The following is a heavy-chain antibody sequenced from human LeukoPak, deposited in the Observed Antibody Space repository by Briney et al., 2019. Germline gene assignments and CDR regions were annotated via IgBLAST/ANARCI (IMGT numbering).Heavy chain of an antibody. V-gene: IGHV3-15*01. CDR1: GSTFSSAW. D-gene: IGHD3-9*01. CDR3: STYLGASAAYYFDF. J-gene: IGHJ4*02. Sequence: GGSLRLSCAASGSTFSSAWMSWVRQAPGKGLEWVGHIKSKTDGGTRDYAAPVKGRFTISRDDSKNMLNLQMNSLKTEDTAVYYCSTYLGASAAYYFDFWGQGTLVTVSS. CDR2: IKSKTDGGTR.